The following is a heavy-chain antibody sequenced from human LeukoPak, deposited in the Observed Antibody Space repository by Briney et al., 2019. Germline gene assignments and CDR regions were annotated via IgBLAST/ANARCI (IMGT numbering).Heavy chain of an antibody. J-gene: IGHJ6*02. D-gene: IGHD2-2*01. V-gene: IGHV4-59*01. Sequence: SEPLSLTCTVSGGSISSYYWIWIRQPPGKGLEWIGYMHYSGRTKYNPSLKSRATISIDTSKNQFSLKLSSVAAADTAVYYCARFEYCSSTSCGGYYYYGVDVWGQGTTVTVSS. CDR3: ARFEYCSSTSCGGYYYYGVDV. CDR2: MHYSGRT. CDR1: GGSISSYY.